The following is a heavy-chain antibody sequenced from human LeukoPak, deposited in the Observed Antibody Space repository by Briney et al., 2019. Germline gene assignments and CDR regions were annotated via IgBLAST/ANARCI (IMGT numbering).Heavy chain of an antibody. CDR2: IGVVSDYV. CDR3: AKEIGRRYSVDV. Sequence: GSLRLSCAASGFSFSSYGMYWVRQAPGKGLEWVASIGVVSDYVYYPDSLKGRFTIFRDNPKNSLYLQIDSLRDEDTAVYYCAKEIGRRYSVDVWGQGTTVVVSS. D-gene: IGHD2-21*01. CDR1: GFSFSSYG. J-gene: IGHJ6*02. V-gene: IGHV3-21*01.